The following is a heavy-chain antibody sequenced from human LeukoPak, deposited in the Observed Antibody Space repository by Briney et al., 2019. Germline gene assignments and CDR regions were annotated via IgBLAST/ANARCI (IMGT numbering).Heavy chain of an antibody. CDR2: ISGSGGST. V-gene: IGHV3-23*01. D-gene: IGHD3-22*01. CDR3: ARDRGVVVITEDAFDI. Sequence: GGSLRLSCAASGFTFSSYAMSWVRQAPGKGLEWVSAISGSGGSTYYADSVKGRFTISRDNAKNSLYLQMNSLRAEDTAVYYCARDRGVVVITEDAFDIWGQGTMVTVSS. CDR1: GFTFSSYA. J-gene: IGHJ3*02.